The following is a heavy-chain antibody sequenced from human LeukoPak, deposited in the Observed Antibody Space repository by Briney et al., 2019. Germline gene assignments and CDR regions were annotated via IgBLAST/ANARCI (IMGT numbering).Heavy chain of an antibody. CDR1: GYTFTGYY. D-gene: IGHD6-13*01. J-gene: IGHJ4*02. CDR2: INPNSGGT. V-gene: IGHV1-2*02. CDR3: ARGRSDSWSLTFDY. Sequence: ASVTVSCTASGYTFTGYYIHWVRQAPGQGLEWMGWINPNSGGTNYAQKFQGRVTITRETSITTGYMQLSRLRSDDTAVYYCARGRSDSWSLTFDYWGQGTLVTVSS.